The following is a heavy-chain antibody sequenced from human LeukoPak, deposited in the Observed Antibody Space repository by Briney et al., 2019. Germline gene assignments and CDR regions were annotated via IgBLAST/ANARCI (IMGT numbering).Heavy chain of an antibody. CDR2: ISYDGSNK. V-gene: IGHV3-30*04. CDR3: ARDGIGELLGPYDY. CDR1: GFTFSSYA. J-gene: IGHJ4*02. D-gene: IGHD3-10*01. Sequence: PGRSLRLSCAASGFTFSSYAMHWVRQAPGKGLEWVAVISYDGSNKYYADSVKGRFTISRDNSKNTLYLQMNSLRAEDTGVYYCARDGIGELLGPYDYWGQGTLVTVSS.